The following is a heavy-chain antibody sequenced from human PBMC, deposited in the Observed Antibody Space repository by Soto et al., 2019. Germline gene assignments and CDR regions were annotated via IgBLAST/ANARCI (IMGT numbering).Heavy chain of an antibody. V-gene: IGHV1-18*01. CDR3: AREGLYVDTAMLFEVYWFDP. J-gene: IGHJ5*02. CDR2: ISAYNGNT. CDR1: GYTFTSYG. Sequence: GASVKVSCKASGYTFTSYGISWVRQAPGQGLEWMGWISAYNGNTNYAQKLQGRVTMTTDTSTSTAYMELRSLRSDDTAVYYCAREGLYVDTAMLFEVYWFDPWGQGTLVTVSS. D-gene: IGHD5-18*01.